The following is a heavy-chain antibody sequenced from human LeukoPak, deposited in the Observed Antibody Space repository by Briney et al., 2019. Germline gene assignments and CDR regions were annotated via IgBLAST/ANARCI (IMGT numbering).Heavy chain of an antibody. CDR1: GGSFSGYY. V-gene: IGHV4-34*01. Sequence: SETLSLTCAVYGGSFSGYYWSWIRQPPGKGLECIGEINHSGSTNYNPSLKSRVTISVDTSKNQFSLKLSSVTAADTAVYYCASMLPATAIHFDYWGQGTLVTVSS. CDR2: INHSGST. J-gene: IGHJ4*02. CDR3: ASMLPATAIHFDY. D-gene: IGHD2-2*02.